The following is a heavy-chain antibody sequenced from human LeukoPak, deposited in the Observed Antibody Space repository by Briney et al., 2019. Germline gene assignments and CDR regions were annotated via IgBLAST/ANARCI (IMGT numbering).Heavy chain of an antibody. V-gene: IGHV1-69*06. J-gene: IGHJ5*02. CDR3: ARDLGYCSGGSCYRRWFDP. CDR1: GGTFSSCA. CDR2: IIPIFGTA. D-gene: IGHD2-15*01. Sequence: SVKVSCKASGGTFSSCAISWVRQAPGQGREWMGGIIPIFGTANYAQKFQGRVTITADKSTSTAYMELSSLRSEDTAVYYCARDLGYCSGGSCYRRWFDPWGQGTLVTVSS.